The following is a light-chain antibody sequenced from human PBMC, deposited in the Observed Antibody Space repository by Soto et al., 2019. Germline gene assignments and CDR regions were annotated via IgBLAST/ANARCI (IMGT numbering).Light chain of an antibody. Sequence: EIVLTQSPGTLSLSPGERATLSCRASQSVTSNSLAWYQQKVGRAPRVLIYGASNRATGIPDRFSGSGSGTDFTLTISSLQPEDFASYYCQQSFSTPPTFGQGTKVDNK. J-gene: IGKJ1*01. V-gene: IGKV3-20*01. CDR2: GAS. CDR3: QQSFSTPPT. CDR1: QSVTSNS.